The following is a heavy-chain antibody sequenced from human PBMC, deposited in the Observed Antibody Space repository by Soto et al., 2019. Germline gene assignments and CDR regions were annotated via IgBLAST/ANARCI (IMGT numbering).Heavy chain of an antibody. D-gene: IGHD3-16*02. J-gene: IGHJ6*01. Sequence: PSETLSLTCAVSGGSISSGGYSWSWIRQPPGKGLEWIGYIYHSGSTYYNPSLKSRVTISVDRSKNQFSLKLNSVSAADTAVFYFVMMRRYTRSTLFCDKRSLVIVSAGM. CDR2: IYHSGST. V-gene: IGHV4-30-2*01. CDR3: VMMRRYTRSTLFCDKRSLVIVSAGM. CDR1: GGSISSGGYS.